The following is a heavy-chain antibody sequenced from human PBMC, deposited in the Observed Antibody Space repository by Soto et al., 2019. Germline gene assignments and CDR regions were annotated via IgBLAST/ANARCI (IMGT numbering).Heavy chain of an antibody. CDR2: VYHSGNT. Sequence: SETLSLTCAVSGDSISSDKWWSWVRQPPGKGLEWIGEVYHSGNTNYNPSLKSRVTMLMDKSKNQFSLRLTSVTAADTAVYYCATNDGGYCTTSCANNWLDPWGQG. CDR1: GDSISSDKW. V-gene: IGHV4-4*02. D-gene: IGHD2-8*01. J-gene: IGHJ5*02. CDR3: ATNDGGYCTTSCANNWLDP.